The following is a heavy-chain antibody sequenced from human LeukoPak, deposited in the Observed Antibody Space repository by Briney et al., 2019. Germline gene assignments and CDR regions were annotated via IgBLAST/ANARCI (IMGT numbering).Heavy chain of an antibody. CDR2: IYYSGST. CDR3: ARVRRYYDSSGYYSWYFDL. V-gene: IGHV4-61*01. Sequence: SETLSLTCTVSGGPVSSGSYYWSWIRQPPGKGLEWIGYIYYSGSTNYNPSLKSRVTISVDTSKNQFSLKLSSVTAADTAVYYCARVRRYYDSSGYYSWYFDLWGRGTLVTVSS. J-gene: IGHJ2*01. CDR1: GGPVSSGSYY. D-gene: IGHD3-22*01.